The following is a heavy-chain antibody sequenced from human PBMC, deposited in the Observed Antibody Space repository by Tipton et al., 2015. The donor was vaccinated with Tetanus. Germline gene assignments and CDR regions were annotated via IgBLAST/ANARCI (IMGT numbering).Heavy chain of an antibody. Sequence: SLRLSCAASGFTFSSYSMNWVRQAPGKGLEWVSYISSSSSTIYYADSVKGRFTISRDNAKNSLYLQMNSLRDEDTAVYYCARNYDSSGYYYVDYYYYGMDVWGQGTTVTVSS. CDR3: ARNYDSSGYYYVDYYYYGMDV. V-gene: IGHV3-48*02. CDR2: ISSSSSTI. CDR1: GFTFSSYS. D-gene: IGHD3-22*01. J-gene: IGHJ6*02.